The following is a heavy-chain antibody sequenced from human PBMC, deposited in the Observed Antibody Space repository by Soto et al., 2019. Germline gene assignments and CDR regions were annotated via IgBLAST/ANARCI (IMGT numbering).Heavy chain of an antibody. D-gene: IGHD3-22*01. CDR3: ARGGYYDSSGSRNYHYYGMNV. CDR2: ISAYDDNT. V-gene: IGHV1-18*01. J-gene: IGHJ6*02. CDR1: GYRFTSYG. Sequence: ASVKVSCKASGYRFTSYGISWVRQAPGQGLEWLGWISAYDDNTRYAQTLQGRVSMSTDTSTNTAYMELRSLRSDDTAMYYCARGGYYDSSGSRNYHYYGMNVWGQGTTVTVSS.